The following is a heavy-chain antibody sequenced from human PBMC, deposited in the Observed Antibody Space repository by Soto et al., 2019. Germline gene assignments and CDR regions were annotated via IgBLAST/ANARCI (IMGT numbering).Heavy chain of an antibody. J-gene: IGHJ5*02. CDR3: ARVSTSLVGSP. V-gene: IGHV4-61*03. D-gene: IGHD2-2*01. CDR2: IYYSGST. Sequence: SETLSLTCTVSGGSVSSGNYNWGWIRQPPGKGPEWIGYIYYSGSTRYNPSLKSRLTISVDTSKNHFSLTLSSVTAADTAVYYCARVSTSLVGSPWGQGTLVTVSS. CDR1: GGSVSSGNYN.